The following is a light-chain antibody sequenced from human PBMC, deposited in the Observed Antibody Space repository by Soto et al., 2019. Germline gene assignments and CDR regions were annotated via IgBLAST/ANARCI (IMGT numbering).Light chain of an antibody. J-gene: IGLJ2*01. V-gene: IGLV2-11*01. CDR1: SSDVGAYNF. CDR3: CSYAGSYTP. CDR2: DVT. Sequence: QSALTQPRSVSGSPGQSVTISCTGTSSDVGAYNFVSWYQQHPGKAPKLMIYDVTKRPSGVPDRFSGSKSANTASLTISGLRAADEADYFCCSYAGSYTPFGGGTKLTVL.